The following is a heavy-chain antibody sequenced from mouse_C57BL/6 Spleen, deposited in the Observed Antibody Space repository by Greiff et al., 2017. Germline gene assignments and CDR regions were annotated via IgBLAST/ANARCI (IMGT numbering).Heavy chain of an antibody. CDR1: GYTFTSYW. Sequence: VQLQQPGAELVKPGASVKLSCKASGYTFTSYWMQWVKQRPGQGLEWIGEIDPSDSYTNYNQKFKGKATLTVDTSSSTAYMHLSSLTSEYSAVYYCAIVRNYSNYFDYWAQVTTLTVSS. J-gene: IGHJ2*01. CDR2: IDPSDSYT. D-gene: IGHD2-5*01. CDR3: AIVRNYSNYFDY. V-gene: IGHV1-50*01.